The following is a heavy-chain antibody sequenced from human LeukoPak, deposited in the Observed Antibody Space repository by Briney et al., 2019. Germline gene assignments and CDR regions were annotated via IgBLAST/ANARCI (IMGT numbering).Heavy chain of an antibody. V-gene: IGHV3-74*01. J-gene: IGHJ4*02. Sequence: PGGSLRLSCAASGFTLSSYWMHWVRQAPGKGLVWVSHINNDGSSTNYADSVKGRFTISRDNAKNTLYLQMNSLRTEDTAVYYCACYGIAPPHWGQGALVTVSS. CDR3: ACYGIAPPH. D-gene: IGHD2-15*01. CDR2: INNDGSST. CDR1: GFTLSSYW.